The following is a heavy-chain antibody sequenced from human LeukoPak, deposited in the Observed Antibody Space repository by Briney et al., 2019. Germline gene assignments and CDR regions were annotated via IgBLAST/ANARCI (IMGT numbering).Heavy chain of an antibody. Sequence: GGSLRLSCAASGFNFSSYDMHWVRQAPGKGLEWVALIWYDGSNKNYADSVRGRFTISRDNSKNTLFLQMNSLRAEDTAVYYCAREASDAFDIWGQGTMVTVSS. CDR3: AREASDAFDI. J-gene: IGHJ3*02. CDR2: IWYDGSNK. CDR1: GFNFSSYD. V-gene: IGHV3-33*01.